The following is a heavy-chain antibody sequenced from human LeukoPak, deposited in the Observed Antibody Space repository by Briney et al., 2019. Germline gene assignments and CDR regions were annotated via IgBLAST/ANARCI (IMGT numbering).Heavy chain of an antibody. D-gene: IGHD4-17*01. V-gene: IGHV4-59*01. CDR2: MYNSGST. J-gene: IGHJ4*02. CDR1: GGSISGSY. Sequence: SETLSLTCTDPGGSISGSYWSWIRQPPGKGLEWIAYMYNSGSTNYNPSLKSRVTISIDTSKNQFSLKLSSLTAADTAIYYCARGIESYGDYGYWGQGILVTVSS. CDR3: ARGIESYGDYGY.